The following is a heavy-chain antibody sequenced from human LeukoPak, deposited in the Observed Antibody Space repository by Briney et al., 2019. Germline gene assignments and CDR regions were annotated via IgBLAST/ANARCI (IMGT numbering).Heavy chain of an antibody. CDR1: GDSISSSF. J-gene: IGHJ4*02. CDR2: IYCSGST. CDR3: ARGALGAHPVDY. D-gene: IGHD1-26*01. Sequence: PSESLSLTCTVSGDSISSSFWNWIRQPPGQSLEWIGNIYCSGSTNFNPAPKSRVTFSVETTKNQVSLKLSSATAADAAVYYCARGALGAHPVDYWGPGTLVIVSS. V-gene: IGHV4-59*01.